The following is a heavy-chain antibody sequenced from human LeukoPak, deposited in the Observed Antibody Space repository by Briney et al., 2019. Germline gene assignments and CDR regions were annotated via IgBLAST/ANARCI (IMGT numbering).Heavy chain of an antibody. CDR1: GYTFTGHY. D-gene: IGHD2-21*01. V-gene: IGHV1-2*06. Sequence: GASVKVSCKASGYTFTGHYMHWVRQAPGQGLEWMGRINPNSGGTNYAQKFQGRVTMTRDTSISTAYMELSRLRSDDTAVYYCARKGYGGANMDVWGKGTTVTVSS. J-gene: IGHJ6*03. CDR2: INPNSGGT. CDR3: ARKGYGGANMDV.